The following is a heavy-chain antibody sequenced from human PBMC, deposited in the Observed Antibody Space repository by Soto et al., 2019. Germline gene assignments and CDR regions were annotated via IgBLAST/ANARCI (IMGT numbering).Heavy chain of an antibody. Sequence: VQLVEAGGGVVQPGRSLRLSCAASGFVYSTYAMHWVRLSPGKGLEWVALIWNDGTKEYYVDSVKCRFTISRDNSQNTLNLQMDSLRAEDTAVYFCVRGIPSQYSSNWLYWYFDLWGRGAQVTVSS. D-gene: IGHD6-13*01. J-gene: IGHJ2*01. CDR3: VRGIPSQYSSNWLYWYFDL. CDR1: GFVYSTYA. V-gene: IGHV3-33*01. CDR2: IWNDGTKE.